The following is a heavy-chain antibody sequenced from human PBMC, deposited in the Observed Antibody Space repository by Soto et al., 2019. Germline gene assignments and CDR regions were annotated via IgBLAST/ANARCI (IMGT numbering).Heavy chain of an antibody. CDR1: GGSISSGGYY. CDR2: IYYSVST. Sequence: QVQLQESGPGLVKPSQTLSLTCTVSGGSISSGGYYWSWIRQHPGKGLEWIGYIYYSVSTYYNPSLKSRVTISVDTSKNQFSLKLSSVTAADTAVYYCARDLRFRGFYGMDVWGQGTTVTVSS. CDR3: ARDLRFRGFYGMDV. V-gene: IGHV4-31*03. D-gene: IGHD3-10*01. J-gene: IGHJ6*02.